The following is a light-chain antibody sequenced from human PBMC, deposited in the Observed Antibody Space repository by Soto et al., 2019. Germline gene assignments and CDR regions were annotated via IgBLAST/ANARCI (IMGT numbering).Light chain of an antibody. CDR3: MQALQTPLT. J-gene: IGKJ4*01. Sequence: DIVMTQSPLSLPVTPGEPASISCRSSQSLLHSNGCNYLDWYLQKPGQSPQLLIYLGSNRASGVPDRFSGSGSGTDFTLKISRVEAEDVGVYYCMQALQTPLTFGGGTKLEIK. CDR2: LGS. CDR1: QSLLHSNGCNY. V-gene: IGKV2-28*01.